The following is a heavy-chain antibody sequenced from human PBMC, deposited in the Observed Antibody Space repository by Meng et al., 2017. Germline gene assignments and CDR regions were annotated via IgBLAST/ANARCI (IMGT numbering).Heavy chain of an antibody. CDR2: INPNSGGT. CDR1: GYTFTGYY. V-gene: IGHV1-2*06. D-gene: IGHD3-22*01. Sequence: QGQLVRPGAEGNKPGASVKVSCKASGYTFTGYYMHWVRQAPGQGLEWMGRINPNSGGTNYAQKFQGRVTMTRDTSISTAYMELSRLRSDDTAVYYCARALIVVANWFDPWGQGTLVTVSS. J-gene: IGHJ5*02. CDR3: ARALIVVANWFDP.